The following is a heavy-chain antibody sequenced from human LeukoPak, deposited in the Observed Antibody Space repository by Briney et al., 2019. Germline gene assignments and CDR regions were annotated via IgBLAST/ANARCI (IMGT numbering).Heavy chain of an antibody. J-gene: IGHJ5*02. CDR3: ARQWPRVWEPPNWFDP. D-gene: IGHD1-26*01. CDR2: INHSGST. Sequence: SETLSLTCAVYGGSFSGYYWSWIRQPPGKGLEWIGEINHSGSTNYNPSLKSRVTISVDTSKNQFSLKLSSVTAADTAVYYCARQWPRVWEPPNWFDPWGQGTLVTVSS. V-gene: IGHV4-34*01. CDR1: GGSFSGYY.